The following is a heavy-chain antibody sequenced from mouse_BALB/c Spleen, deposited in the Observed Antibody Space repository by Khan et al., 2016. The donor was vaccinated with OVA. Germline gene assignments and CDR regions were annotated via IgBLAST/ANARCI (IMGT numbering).Heavy chain of an antibody. Sequence: EVQLQESGPGLVKPSQSLSLTCTVTGYSITSEYAWNWIRQFPGNKLEWMGYINYSGNTRFNPSLKSRTSITRDTSKNQFFLQSNSVTTDDTATYYCARKDYYDYDPFPYWGQGTLVTVSA. J-gene: IGHJ3*01. CDR2: INYSGNT. CDR1: GYSITSEYA. D-gene: IGHD2-4*01. CDR3: ARKDYYDYDPFPY. V-gene: IGHV3-2*02.